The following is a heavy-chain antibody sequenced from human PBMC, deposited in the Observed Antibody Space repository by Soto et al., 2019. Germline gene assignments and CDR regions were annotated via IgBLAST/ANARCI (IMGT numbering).Heavy chain of an antibody. CDR1: GGSISSDDYY. D-gene: IGHD1-26*01. CDR2: IYYSGIT. Sequence: QLQEPGPGLVKPSQTLSLTCTVSGGSISSDDYYWSWIRQPPGTGLEWIGYIYYSGITYYNPSLKSRVTISVDTSKNQISLELSSVTAADTAVYYCARYSGSNRWFDPWGQGTLVTVSS. V-gene: IGHV4-30-4*01. J-gene: IGHJ5*02. CDR3: ARYSGSNRWFDP.